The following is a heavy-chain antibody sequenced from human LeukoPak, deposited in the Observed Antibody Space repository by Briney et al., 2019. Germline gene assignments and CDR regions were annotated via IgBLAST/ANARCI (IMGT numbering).Heavy chain of an antibody. D-gene: IGHD3-22*01. Sequence: GGSLRLSCAASGFIFNNYGLIWVRQAPGKGLQWVSAISNDGGGTTYADFVKGRFTISRDNAKNSLYLQMNSLRAEDTAVYYCARDGSYDSSGYYRSFDYWGQGTLVTVSS. CDR3: ARDGSYDSSGYYRSFDY. J-gene: IGHJ4*02. CDR2: ISNDGGGT. V-gene: IGHV3-23*01. CDR1: GFIFNNYG.